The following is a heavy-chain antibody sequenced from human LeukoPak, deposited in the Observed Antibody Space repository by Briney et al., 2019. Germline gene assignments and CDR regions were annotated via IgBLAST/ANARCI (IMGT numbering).Heavy chain of an antibody. J-gene: IGHJ4*02. D-gene: IGHD2-15*01. V-gene: IGHV3-33*01. CDR3: ARSAVVAAANS. CDR2: IWYDGSNK. CDR1: GFTFSSCG. Sequence: PGRSLRLSCAASGFTFSSCGMYRVRQAPGKGLEWVAVIWYDGSNKYYADSVKGRFTISRDNAKNSLYLQMNSLRAEDTAVYYCARSAVVAAANSWGQGTLVTVSS.